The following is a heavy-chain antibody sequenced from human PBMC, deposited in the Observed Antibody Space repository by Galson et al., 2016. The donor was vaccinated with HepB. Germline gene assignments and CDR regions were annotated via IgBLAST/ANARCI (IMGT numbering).Heavy chain of an antibody. J-gene: IGHJ6*02. V-gene: IGHV2-5*02. Sequence: PALVKPTQTLTLTCTFSGFSLSTSGVGVGWIRQPPGKALEWLALIYWDDDKRYSPSLKSRLTISKDTSKNQVVLTMTNMDPVDTATYYCAHSLWTPRVSYYYSFGMDVWGQGTTVTVSS. CDR2: IYWDDDK. D-gene: IGHD3/OR15-3a*01. CDR3: AHSLWTPRVSYYYSFGMDV. CDR1: GFSLSTSGVG.